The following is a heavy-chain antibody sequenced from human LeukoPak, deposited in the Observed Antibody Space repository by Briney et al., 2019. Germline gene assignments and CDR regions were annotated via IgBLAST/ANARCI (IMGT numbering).Heavy chain of an antibody. CDR2: ITGRSDKT. CDR1: GFNFNKYD. V-gene: IGHV3-23*01. J-gene: IGHJ4*02. CDR3: AKGGWLDD. D-gene: IGHD6-19*01. Sequence: GGSLRLSCAASGFNFNKYDMTWARQAPGKGLEWVSTITGRSDKTYYTDSVKGRFVTSRDHSKDTLYLQMNSLRAEDTALYYCAKGGWLDDLGQGALVTVSS.